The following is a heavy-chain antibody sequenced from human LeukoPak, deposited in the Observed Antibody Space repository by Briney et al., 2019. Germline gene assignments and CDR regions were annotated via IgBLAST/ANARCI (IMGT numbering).Heavy chain of an antibody. J-gene: IGHJ4*02. Sequence: GGSLRLSCAASGFTFDEYAMHWVPQAPGKGLEWVSLISGDGGSTSYADSVKGRFTISRDNSKNSLYLQMNSLRTEDTALYYCAKDIGRLGELSSDYWGQGILVTVSS. CDR3: AKDIGRLGELSSDY. D-gene: IGHD3-16*02. CDR1: GFTFDEYA. V-gene: IGHV3-43*02. CDR2: ISGDGGST.